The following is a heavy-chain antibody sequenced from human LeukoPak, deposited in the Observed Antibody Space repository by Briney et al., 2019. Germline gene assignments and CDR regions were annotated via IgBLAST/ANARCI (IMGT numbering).Heavy chain of an antibody. CDR2: IIPIFGTA. CDR3: ATYSSGWYGDHAFDF. J-gene: IGHJ3*01. Sequence: ASVKVSSKASGGTLSSYAISCVRHAPGQGLEWMGGIIPIFGTANYAQKFQGRVTITTDETASTAYMELRSLRSDDTAVYYCATYSSGWYGDHAFDFWGQGTMVTVSS. D-gene: IGHD6-13*01. CDR1: GGTLSSYA. V-gene: IGHV1-69*05.